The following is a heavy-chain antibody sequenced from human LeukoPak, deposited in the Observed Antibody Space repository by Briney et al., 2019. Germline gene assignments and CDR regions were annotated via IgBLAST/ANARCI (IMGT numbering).Heavy chain of an antibody. J-gene: IGHJ4*02. CDR1: GFTFGTYW. D-gene: IGHD2-8*02. Sequence: GGSVPHSCTASGFTFGTYWMSWVRQAPGKGLEWVANIKQDGSEKYYVDSVKGRFTISRDNAKNSLYLQMNSLRAEDTAVYYCTRSPGGYWLDYWGQGALVTVSS. V-gene: IGHV3-7*01. CDR2: IKQDGSEK. CDR3: TRSPGGYWLDY.